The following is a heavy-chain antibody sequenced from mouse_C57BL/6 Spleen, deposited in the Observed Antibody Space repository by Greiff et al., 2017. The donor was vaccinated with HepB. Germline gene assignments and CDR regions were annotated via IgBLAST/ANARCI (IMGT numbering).Heavy chain of an antibody. D-gene: IGHD1-1*01. Sequence: VQLQQSGAELVKPGASVKISCKASGYAFSSYWMNWVKQRPGKGLEWIGQIYPGDGDTNYNGKFKGKATLTADKSSSTAYMQLSSLTSEDSAVYFCARGTNYYTWFAYWGQGTLVTVSA. V-gene: IGHV1-80*01. CDR3: ARGTNYYTWFAY. J-gene: IGHJ3*01. CDR2: IYPGDGDT. CDR1: GYAFSSYW.